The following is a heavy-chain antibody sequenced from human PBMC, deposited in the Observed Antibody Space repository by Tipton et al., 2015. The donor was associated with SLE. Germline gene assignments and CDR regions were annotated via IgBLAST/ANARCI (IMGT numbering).Heavy chain of an antibody. CDR3: TKEPVD. D-gene: IGHD4-23*01. Sequence: TLSLTCTVSGGSISGSDYHWGWIRQPTGKGRDRVGTIHHSGNFYYNPSLKSRVTISVATSKNQFSLKLTSLTAADTAIYYCTKEPVDWGQGTLVTVST. J-gene: IGHJ1*01. CDR1: GGSISGSDYH. CDR2: IHHSGNF. V-gene: IGHV4-39*01.